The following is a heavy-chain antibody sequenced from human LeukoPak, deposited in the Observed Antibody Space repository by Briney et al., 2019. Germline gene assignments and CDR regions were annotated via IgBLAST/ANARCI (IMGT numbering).Heavy chain of an antibody. V-gene: IGHV1-2*02. CDR2: INPKTGGT. CDR3: ARANRGYCSIPSCSVDN. CDR1: GYTFTGYY. J-gene: IGHJ4*02. D-gene: IGHD2-2*01. Sequence: ASVTVSCKASGYTFTGYYIHWVRQAPGQGVEGMGWINPKTGGTNYAQKFQGRVTITRDTSISTAYMELSSLRSDDTAIYYCARANRGYCSIPSCSVDNWGQGTLVTVSS.